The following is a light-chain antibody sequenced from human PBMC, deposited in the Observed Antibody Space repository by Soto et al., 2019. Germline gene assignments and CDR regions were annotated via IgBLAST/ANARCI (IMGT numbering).Light chain of an antibody. V-gene: IGKV3-15*01. J-gene: IGKJ2*01. CDR2: GSS. Sequence: EIVMTQSQATLSVSPGERATLSCGASQSVNINLAWYQQKPGQAPRLLIYGSSTRATGIPARFSGSGSGTEFTLTISSLQSEDFAVYYCQQYNNWPPYTFGQGTKLEIK. CDR1: QSVNIN. CDR3: QQYNNWPPYT.